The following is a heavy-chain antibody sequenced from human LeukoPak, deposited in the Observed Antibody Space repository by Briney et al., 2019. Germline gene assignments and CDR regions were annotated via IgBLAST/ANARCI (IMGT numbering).Heavy chain of an antibody. V-gene: IGHV1-2*02. Sequence: GASEKVSCKASGYTFTGYYMHWVRQAPAQGLEWMGGINPNSGGTNYAQKFQGRVTMTRDTSISKAYMELSRLRSDDTAVYYCARDKGRGKWLNWFDPWGQGTLVTVSS. CDR2: INPNSGGT. D-gene: IGHD6-19*01. J-gene: IGHJ5*02. CDR3: ARDKGRGKWLNWFDP. CDR1: GYTFTGYY.